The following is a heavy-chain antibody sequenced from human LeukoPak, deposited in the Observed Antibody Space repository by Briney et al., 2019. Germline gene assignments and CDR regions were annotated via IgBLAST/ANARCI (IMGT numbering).Heavy chain of an antibody. CDR1: GFTFSSYA. D-gene: IGHD2-2*01. CDR2: ISGSGGST. CDR3: AKDQSPIYIVVPAASFDY. Sequence: QPGGSLRLSCAASGFTFSSYAMSWVRQAPGKGLEWVSAISGSGGSTYYADSVKGRFTISRDNSKNTLYLQMNSLRAEDTAVYYCAKDQSPIYIVVPAASFDYWGQGTLVTVSS. J-gene: IGHJ4*02. V-gene: IGHV3-23*01.